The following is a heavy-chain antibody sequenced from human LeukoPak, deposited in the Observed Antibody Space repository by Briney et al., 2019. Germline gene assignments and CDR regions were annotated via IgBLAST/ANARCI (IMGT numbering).Heavy chain of an antibody. CDR2: ISYDGSNK. D-gene: IGHD2-15*01. CDR3: ASDIVVVVAATPDDAFDI. CDR1: GFTFSSYA. J-gene: IGHJ3*02. V-gene: IGHV3-30-3*01. Sequence: GSLRLSCAASGFTFSSYAMHWVRQAPGKGLEWVAVISYDGSNKYYADSVKGRFTISRDNSKNTLYLQMNSLRAEDTAVYYCASDIVVVVAATPDDAFDIWGQGTMVTVSS.